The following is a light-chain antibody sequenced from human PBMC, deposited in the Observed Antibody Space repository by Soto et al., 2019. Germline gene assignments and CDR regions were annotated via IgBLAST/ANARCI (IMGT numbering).Light chain of an antibody. Sequence: DIQMTQSPSTLSASVGDRVTITCRASQSISSWLAWYQQKPGKAPKLLIYKASSLESGVPSRLSGSGSGTEFTLTISSLQPDDFATYYCQQSYSTLITFGQGTRLEIK. CDR1: QSISSW. CDR2: KAS. CDR3: QQSYSTLIT. J-gene: IGKJ5*01. V-gene: IGKV1-5*03.